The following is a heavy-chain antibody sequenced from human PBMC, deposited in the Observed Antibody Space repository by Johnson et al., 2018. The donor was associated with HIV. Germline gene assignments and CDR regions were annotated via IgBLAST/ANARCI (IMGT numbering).Heavy chain of an antibody. V-gene: IGHV3-9*01. CDR3: AKDGAAAGTVGADAFDI. J-gene: IGHJ3*02. CDR2: ISWNSGSI. D-gene: IGHD6-13*01. Sequence: VQLVESGGDVVQPERSLRLSCATSGFTFDDYAMHWVRQAPGKGLEWVSGISWNSGSIDYADSVKARFTISRDNAKNSLYLQMNSLRAEDTAVYYCAKDGAAAGTVGADAFDIWGQGTMVTVSS. CDR1: GFTFDDYA.